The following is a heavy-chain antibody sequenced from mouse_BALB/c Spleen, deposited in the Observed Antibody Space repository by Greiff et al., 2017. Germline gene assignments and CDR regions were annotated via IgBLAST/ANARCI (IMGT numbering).Heavy chain of an antibody. CDR2: IYPGNGDT. D-gene: IGHD1-1*01. CDR3: ARVLYGSSSYYAMDY. J-gene: IGHJ4*01. Sequence: QVQLQQPGAELVKPGASVKMSCKASGYTFTSYNMHWVKQTPGQGLEWIGAIYPGNGDTSYNQKFKGKATLTADKSSSTAYMQLSSLTSEDSAVYYCARVLYGSSSYYAMDYWGQGTSVTVSS. V-gene: IGHV1-12*01. CDR1: GYTFTSYN.